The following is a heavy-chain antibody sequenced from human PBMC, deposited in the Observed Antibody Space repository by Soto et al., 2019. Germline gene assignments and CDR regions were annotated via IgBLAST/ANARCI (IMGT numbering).Heavy chain of an antibody. V-gene: IGHV3-30-3*01. J-gene: IGHJ6*02. CDR1: GFTFSSYA. D-gene: IGHD6-13*01. CDR3: ARVRSLQLVTPLFYYYYGMDV. Sequence: LRLSCAASGFTFSSYAMHWVRQAPVKGLEWVAVISYDGSNKYYADSVKGRFTISRDNSKNTLYLQMNSLRAEDTAVYYCARVRSLQLVTPLFYYYYGMDVWGQGTTVTVSS. CDR2: ISYDGSNK.